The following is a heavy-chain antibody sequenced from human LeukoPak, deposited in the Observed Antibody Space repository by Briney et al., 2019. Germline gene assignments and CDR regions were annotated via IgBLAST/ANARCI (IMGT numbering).Heavy chain of an antibody. CDR3: ARGPGYCTNGVCYGGYFDY. J-gene: IGHJ4*02. Sequence: GGSLRLSCAASGFTFSSYAMSWVRQAPGKGLEWVSAISGSGGSTYYADSVKGRFTISRDISKNTLYLQMNSLRAEDTAVYYCARGPGYCTNGVCYGGYFDYWGQGTLVTVSS. CDR2: ISGSGGST. D-gene: IGHD2-8*01. V-gene: IGHV3-23*01. CDR1: GFTFSSYA.